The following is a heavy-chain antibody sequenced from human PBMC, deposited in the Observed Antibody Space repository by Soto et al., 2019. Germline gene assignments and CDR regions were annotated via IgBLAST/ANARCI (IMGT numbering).Heavy chain of an antibody. J-gene: IGHJ3*02. CDR2: MNPNSGNT. CDR3: ARVCRTTTSNTAAFDI. CDR1: GYTFTSYD. Sequence: GASVKVSCKASGYTFTSYDINWVRQATGQGLEWMGWMNPNSGNTGYAQKFQGRVTMTRNTSISTAYMELSSLRSEDTAVYYCARVCRTTTSNTAAFDIWGQGTMVTVSS. V-gene: IGHV1-8*01. D-gene: IGHD1-1*01.